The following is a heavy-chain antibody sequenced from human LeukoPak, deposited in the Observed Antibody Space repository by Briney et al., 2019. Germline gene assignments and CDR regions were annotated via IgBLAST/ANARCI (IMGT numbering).Heavy chain of an antibody. D-gene: IGHD3-10*01. V-gene: IGHV4-38-2*01. Sequence: PSEPLSLTCGVSGYSISRGYYWAWIRQPPGKGLEWIGTIYHTGSTYYTPSLGSRVTISVDTSKNEFSLNLNSVTAADTAVYYCARAGWIITSGIDYWGQGALVTVSS. CDR1: GYSISRGYY. CDR3: ARAGWIITSGIDY. J-gene: IGHJ4*02. CDR2: IYHTGST.